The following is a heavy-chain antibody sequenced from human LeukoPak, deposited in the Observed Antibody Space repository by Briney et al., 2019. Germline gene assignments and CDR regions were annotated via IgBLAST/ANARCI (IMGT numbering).Heavy chain of an antibody. D-gene: IGHD2-15*01. CDR2: ISSSSSYI. Sequence: PGGSLRLSCAASGFTFSSYSMSWVRQAPGRGLEWVSSISSSSSYIYYADSVKGRFTISRDNAKNSLYLQMNSLRAEDTAVYYCARDLVVAPPNWFDPWGQGTLVTVSS. J-gene: IGHJ5*02. CDR3: ARDLVVAPPNWFDP. CDR1: GFTFSSYS. V-gene: IGHV3-21*01.